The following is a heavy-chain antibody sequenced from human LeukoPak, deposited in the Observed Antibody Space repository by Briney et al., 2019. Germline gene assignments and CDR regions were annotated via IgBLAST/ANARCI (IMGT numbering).Heavy chain of an antibody. CDR1: GYSFTSYD. CDR3: ARGLPLGYCTYGVCYPPKHLDY. J-gene: IGHJ4*02. D-gene: IGHD2-8*01. Sequence: PGASVKVSCNTSGYSFTSYDINWVRQAPGQGLEWMGWVNPKSGNTGYKQKFQARVTITRDTSISAAYMELSSLTSDDTAVYFCARGLPLGYCTYGVCYPPKHLDYWGQGTLVTVSS. CDR2: VNPKSGNT. V-gene: IGHV1-8*03.